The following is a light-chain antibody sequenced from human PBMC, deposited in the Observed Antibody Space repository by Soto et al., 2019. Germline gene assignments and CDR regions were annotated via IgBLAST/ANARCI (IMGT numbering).Light chain of an antibody. Sequence: QSLLTQPPSVSGAPGQRVTISCTGSSSNIGAGYDVHWYQQLPGTAPKLLIYGNSNRPSGVPDRFSGSKSGTSASLAITGLQAEDEADYYCQSYDSSLLYVFGTGTKLTVL. V-gene: IGLV1-40*01. CDR1: SSNIGAGYD. CDR3: QSYDSSLLYV. CDR2: GNS. J-gene: IGLJ1*01.